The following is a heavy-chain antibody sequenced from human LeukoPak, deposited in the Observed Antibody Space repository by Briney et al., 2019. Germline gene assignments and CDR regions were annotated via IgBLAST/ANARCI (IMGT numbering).Heavy chain of an antibody. CDR1: GYSFTGYF. Sequence: GASMKVSCKASGYSFTGYFLHWVRQAPGQGLEWMGWINPNSGGTYFAQKFQGRSTMTTDTSIRTAYIELSRLTSDDTAVYFCARVMASDDAFDIWGQGTIVTVSS. D-gene: IGHD5-24*01. CDR2: INPNSGGT. V-gene: IGHV1-2*02. CDR3: ARVMASDDAFDI. J-gene: IGHJ3*02.